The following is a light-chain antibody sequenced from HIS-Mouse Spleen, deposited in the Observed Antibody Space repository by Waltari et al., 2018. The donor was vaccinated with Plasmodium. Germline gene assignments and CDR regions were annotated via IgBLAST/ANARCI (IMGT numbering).Light chain of an antibody. CDR2: NDS. Sequence: SYELTQPPSVSVSPGQTARITCPGDALPKQYAYWYQQKPGQAPVLVLYNDSERPSGIPERFSGSSSGTTVTLTISGVQAEDEADNYCQSADSSGTYWVFGGGTKLTVL. CDR1: ALPKQY. CDR3: QSADSSGTYWV. V-gene: IGLV3-25*03. J-gene: IGLJ3*02.